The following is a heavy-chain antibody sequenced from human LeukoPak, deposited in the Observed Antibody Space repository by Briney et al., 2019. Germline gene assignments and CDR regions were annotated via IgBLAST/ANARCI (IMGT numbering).Heavy chain of an antibody. CDR2: INHSGST. J-gene: IGHJ4*02. CDR1: GGSFSGYY. V-gene: IGHV4-34*01. D-gene: IGHD3-3*01. Sequence: SETLSLTCAVYGGSFSGYYWSWIRQPPGKGLEWIGEINHSGSTNYNPSLKSRVTISVDTSKNQFSPKLSSVTAADTAVYYCARGSLGSEWLLNYWGQGTLVTVSS. CDR3: ARGSLGSEWLLNY.